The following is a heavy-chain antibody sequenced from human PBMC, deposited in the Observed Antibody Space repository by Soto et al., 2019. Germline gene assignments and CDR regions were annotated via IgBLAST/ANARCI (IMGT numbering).Heavy chain of an antibody. J-gene: IGHJ4*02. V-gene: IGHV1-18*04. Sequence: ASVKVSCKASGYTFAGYYLHWVRQAPGQGLEWMGWINAYNGNTNYAQKLQGRVTMTTDTSMSTAYMELRSLRSDDTAVYYCARDATTFGVPEILLDYWGQGTLVTVSS. CDR1: GYTFAGYY. CDR2: INAYNGNT. CDR3: ARDATTFGVPEILLDY. D-gene: IGHD3-3*01.